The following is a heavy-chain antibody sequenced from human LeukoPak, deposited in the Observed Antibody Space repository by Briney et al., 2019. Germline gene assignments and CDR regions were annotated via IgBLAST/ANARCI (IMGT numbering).Heavy chain of an antibody. CDR1: GGSISSGSYS. CDR3: ARGRYSSSWLDY. Sequence: PSVTLSLTCTVSGGSISSGSYSWSWIRQPPGKGLEWIGYIYPRGSTYYNPSLKSRVILSLDKSANQFSLNLSSVTAADTAVYYCARGRYSSSWLDYWGQGTLVTVSS. D-gene: IGHD6-13*01. CDR2: IYPRGST. J-gene: IGHJ4*02. V-gene: IGHV4-30-2*01.